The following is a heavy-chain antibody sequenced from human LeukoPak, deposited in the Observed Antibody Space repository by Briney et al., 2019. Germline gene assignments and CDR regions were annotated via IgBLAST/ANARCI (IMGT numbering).Heavy chain of an antibody. CDR1: GFTFSSYG. D-gene: IGHD6-6*01. CDR2: IRYDGSNK. Sequence: GGSLRLSCAASGFTFSSYGMHWVRQAPGKGLEWVAFIRYDGSNKYYADSVKDRFTISRDNSKNTLYLQMNSLRAEDTAVYYCANEWGSSRAFDYWGQGTLVTVSS. CDR3: ANEWGSSRAFDY. J-gene: IGHJ4*02. V-gene: IGHV3-30*02.